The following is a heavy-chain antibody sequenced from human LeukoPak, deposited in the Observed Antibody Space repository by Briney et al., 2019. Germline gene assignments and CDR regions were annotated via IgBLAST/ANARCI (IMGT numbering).Heavy chain of an antibody. CDR3: ARLPRAFGRSSSPSDY. CDR1: GGSINNYY. D-gene: IGHD3-10*01. CDR2: IYDSGNS. V-gene: IGHV4-59*12. Sequence: SETLSLTCTVSGGSINNYYWSWIRQPPGKGLEWIGYIYDSGNSNYSPSLKSRVTISVDTSKNQFSLKLSSVTAADTAVYYCARLPRAFGRSSSPSDYWGQGTLVTVSS. J-gene: IGHJ4*02.